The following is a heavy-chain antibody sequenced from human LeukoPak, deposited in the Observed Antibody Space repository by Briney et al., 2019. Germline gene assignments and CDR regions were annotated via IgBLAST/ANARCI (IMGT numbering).Heavy chain of an antibody. V-gene: IGHV1-58*02. CDR2: IVVGSGNT. J-gene: IGHJ4*02. CDR1: GFTFTSSV. D-gene: IGHD3-9*01. CDR3: ANLHYDILTGYIYYFDY. Sequence: SVKVSCKATGFTFTSSVIQWVRQARGERLEWIGWIVVGSGNTNYAQNFQERVTITRDMSTSTAYMELSSLRSEDTAVYYCANLHYDILTGYIYYFDYWGQGTLVTVSS.